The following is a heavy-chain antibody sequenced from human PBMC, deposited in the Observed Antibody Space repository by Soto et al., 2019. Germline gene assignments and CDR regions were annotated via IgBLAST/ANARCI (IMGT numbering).Heavy chain of an antibody. V-gene: IGHV4-4*07. Sequence: QVQLQESGPGLVKPSDTLSLSCTVSGGSISSYYWNWIRQPAGKGLEWIGRIYSSGATNYNPSLKRRVTISTDTSTNHFSLRLTSVTPADTAVYYCAREHKVVNDFEFWGQGILVTVSS. CDR1: GGSISSYY. J-gene: IGHJ4*02. CDR2: IYSSGAT. CDR3: AREHKVVNDFEF. D-gene: IGHD2-15*01.